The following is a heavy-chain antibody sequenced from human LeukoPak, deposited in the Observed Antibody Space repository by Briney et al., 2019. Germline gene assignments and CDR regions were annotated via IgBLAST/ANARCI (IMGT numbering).Heavy chain of an antibody. V-gene: IGHV3-7*01. CDR3: ARWAGVTDY. D-gene: IGHD5-18*01. CDR2: IKQDGSVE. CDR1: GFMFENYW. J-gene: IGHJ4*02. Sequence: GGSLRLFCAASGFMFENYWMSWVRQAPGKGPEWVANIKQDGSVEHYLDSVKGRFTISRDNAKNSLILQMNSLRAEDTAVYYCARWAGVTDYWGQGTLVTVSS.